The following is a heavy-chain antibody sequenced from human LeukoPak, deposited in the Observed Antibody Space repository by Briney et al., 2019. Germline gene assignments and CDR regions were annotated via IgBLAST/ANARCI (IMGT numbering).Heavy chain of an antibody. Sequence: GGSLKISCQGSGSTFTSYWIGWVRRVPGKGLEWMGIIYPGDSDTRYSPSFQGQVTISADKSISTAYLQWSSLKASDTAMYYCARPHGSGSYYGDAFDIWGQGTMVTVSS. V-gene: IGHV5-51*01. CDR1: GSTFTSYW. CDR3: ARPHGSGSYYGDAFDI. CDR2: IYPGDSDT. J-gene: IGHJ3*02. D-gene: IGHD3-10*01.